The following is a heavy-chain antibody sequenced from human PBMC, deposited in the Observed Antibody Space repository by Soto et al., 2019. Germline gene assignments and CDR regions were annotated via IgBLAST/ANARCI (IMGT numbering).Heavy chain of an antibody. D-gene: IGHD3-3*01. CDR1: GGTLTSFT. CDR2: IIPIVGIT. V-gene: IGHV1-69*02. Sequence: QLQLLQSGAELKRPGSSVRLSCEASGGTLTSFTVNWVRQAPGQGLEWMGRIIPIVGITNYAEKVQGRITITADKSTNTVFMELTSLKSDDTAIYYCAVLTTAWGPGTLVAVSS. CDR3: AVLTTA. J-gene: IGHJ5*02.